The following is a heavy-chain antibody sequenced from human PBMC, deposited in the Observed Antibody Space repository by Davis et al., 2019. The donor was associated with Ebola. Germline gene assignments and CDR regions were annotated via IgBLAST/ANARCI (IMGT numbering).Heavy chain of an antibody. Sequence: SETLSLTCVVSGGSISSGDYSWSWIRQPPGKGLEWIGYIFQSGNPYYNPSLRSRVTISVDKSKNQFSLELTFVTAADTAVYYCAKDDDYIWGSYRSDAFDIWGQGTMVTVSS. V-gene: IGHV4-30-2*01. CDR2: IFQSGNP. J-gene: IGHJ3*02. CDR3: AKDDDYIWGSYRSDAFDI. D-gene: IGHD3-16*02. CDR1: GGSISSGDYS.